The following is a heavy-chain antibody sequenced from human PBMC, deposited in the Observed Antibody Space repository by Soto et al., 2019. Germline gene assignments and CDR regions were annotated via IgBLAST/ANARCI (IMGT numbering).Heavy chain of an antibody. J-gene: IGHJ6*02. V-gene: IGHV1-2*04. D-gene: IGHD6-13*01. Sequence: ASVKVSCKASGYTFTGYYMPWVRQAPGQGLEWMGWINPNSGGTNYAQKFQGWVTMTRDTSISTAYMELSRLRSDDTAVYYCARGRGSSWKYYYYYYGMDVWGQGTTVTVSS. CDR2: INPNSGGT. CDR3: ARGRGSSWKYYYYYYGMDV. CDR1: GYTFTGYY.